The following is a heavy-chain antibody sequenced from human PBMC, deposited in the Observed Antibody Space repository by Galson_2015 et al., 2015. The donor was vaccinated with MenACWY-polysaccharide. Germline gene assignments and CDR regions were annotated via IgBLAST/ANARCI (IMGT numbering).Heavy chain of an antibody. D-gene: IGHD6-13*01. CDR2: SGSGGGL. J-gene: IGHJ4*02. V-gene: IGHV3-23*01. CDR3: AKVGPRSSWTMGIDY. CDR1: GFTFSAFW. Sequence: SLRLSCAASGFTFSAFWMTWVRQAPGRGLEWVSGSGSGGGLYYADSVKGRFTVSRDNSKNTLHLQMNNLRAEDTAVYYCAKVGPRSSWTMGIDYWGQGTLVTVSS.